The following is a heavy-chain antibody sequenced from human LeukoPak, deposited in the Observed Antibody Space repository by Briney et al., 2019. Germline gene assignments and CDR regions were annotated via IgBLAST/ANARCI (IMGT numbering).Heavy chain of an antibody. D-gene: IGHD3-10*01. V-gene: IGHV1-69*06. Sequence: GASVKVSCKASGGTFSSYAISWVRQAPGQGLEWMGGIIPIFGTANYAQKFQGRVTITADKSTSTAYMELSSLRSEDTAVYYCASGTYYYGSGSPPFYYYYMDVWGKGTTVTVSS. CDR3: ASGTYYYGSGSPPFYYYYMDV. CDR1: GGTFSSYA. J-gene: IGHJ6*03. CDR2: IIPIFGTA.